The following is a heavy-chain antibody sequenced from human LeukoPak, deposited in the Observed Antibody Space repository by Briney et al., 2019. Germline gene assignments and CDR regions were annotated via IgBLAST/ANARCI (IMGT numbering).Heavy chain of an antibody. J-gene: IGHJ4*02. V-gene: IGHV4-31*03. D-gene: IGHD2-2*01. CDR2: IYYSGST. CDR3: ASAKYQLPMYYFDY. CDR1: GGSISSGGYY. Sequence: PSETLSLTCTVSGGSISSGGYYWSWIRQHPGKGLEWIGYIYYSGSTYYNPSLKSRVTISVDTSKNQFSLKLSSVAAADTAVYYCASAKYQLPMYYFDYWAREPWSPSP.